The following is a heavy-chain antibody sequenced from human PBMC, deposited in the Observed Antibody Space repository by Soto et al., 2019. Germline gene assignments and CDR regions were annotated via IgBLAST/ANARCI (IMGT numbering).Heavy chain of an antibody. CDR2: IYYSGGT. V-gene: IGHV4-31*03. D-gene: IGHD5-18*01. CDR3: ARGMDTAMGFDY. J-gene: IGHJ4*02. CDR1: GGSISSGGYY. Sequence: PSETLSLTCTVSGGSISSGGYYWSWIRQHPGKGLEWIGYIYYSGGTYYNPSLKSRVTISVDTSKNQFSLKLSSVTAADTAVYYCARGMDTAMGFDYWGQGTLVTVSS.